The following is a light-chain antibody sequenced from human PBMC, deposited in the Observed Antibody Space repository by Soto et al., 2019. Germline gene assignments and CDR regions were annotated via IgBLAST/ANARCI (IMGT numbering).Light chain of an antibody. CDR1: SSDVGGYKY. CDR3: SSYTSFKTLV. V-gene: IGLV2-14*01. J-gene: IGLJ1*01. CDR2: DVT. Sequence: QSALTQPASVSESPGQSITISCTGSSSDVGGYKYVSWYQQHPGKAPKLLIYDVTNRPPGVSNRFSGSKSGYTASLTISGLQSEDEADYYCSSYTSFKTLVFGTGTKLTVL.